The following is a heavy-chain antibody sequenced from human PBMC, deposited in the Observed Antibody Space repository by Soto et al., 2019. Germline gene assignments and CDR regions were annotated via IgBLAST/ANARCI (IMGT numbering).Heavy chain of an antibody. D-gene: IGHD3-16*01. CDR3: AGGGTPIDY. CDR1: GYTFTNFG. CDR2: ISAYNGNT. V-gene: IGHV1-18*01. J-gene: IGHJ4*02. Sequence: QVQLVQSGAEVKKPGASVKVSGKASGYTFTNFGISWVRQAPGQGLEWMGWISAYNGNTNYAQKFQGRVTMTTDTTTSTAYMEVRSLRFDGTAVYYCAGGGTPIDYWGQGTLVTVSS.